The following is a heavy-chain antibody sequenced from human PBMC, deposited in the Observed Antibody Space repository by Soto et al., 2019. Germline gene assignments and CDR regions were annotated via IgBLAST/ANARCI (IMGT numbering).Heavy chain of an antibody. CDR1: GFTFSSYG. Sequence: LRLSYAASGFTFSSYGIHWVRQAPGKGLEWVAVIYDGSNKYYADSVKGRFTISRDNSKNTLYLQMNSLRAEDTAVYYCSRAGVVVVAATYDPWGQGTLVTVSS. CDR3: SRAGVVVVAATYDP. D-gene: IGHD2-15*01. J-gene: IGHJ5*02. V-gene: IGHV3-30*03. CDR2: IYDGSNK.